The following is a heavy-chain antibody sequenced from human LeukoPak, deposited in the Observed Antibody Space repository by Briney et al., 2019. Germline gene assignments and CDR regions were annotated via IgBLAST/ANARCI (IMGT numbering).Heavy chain of an antibody. CDR3: ARHLWLQDPFDY. D-gene: IGHD5-24*01. CDR2: IYYSGST. J-gene: IGHJ4*02. CDR1: GGSISSSSYY. V-gene: IGHV4-39*01. Sequence: PSETLSLTCTVSGGSISSSSYYWGWIRQPPGKGLEWIGSIYYSGSTYYNPSLKSRVTISVDTSKNQFSLKLSSVTAADTAVYYCARHLWLQDPFDYWGQGTLVTVSS.